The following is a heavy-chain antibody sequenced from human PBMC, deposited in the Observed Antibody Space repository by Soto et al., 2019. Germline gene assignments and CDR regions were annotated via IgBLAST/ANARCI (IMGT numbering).Heavy chain of an antibody. D-gene: IGHD3-22*01. Sequence: GASVKVSCKASAGTFSSYAISWVRQAPGQGLEWMGGIIPIFGTANYAQKFQGRVTITADESTSTAYMELSSLRSEDTAVYYCARELYDRQVYWGQGTLVTVSS. V-gene: IGHV1-69*13. J-gene: IGHJ4*02. CDR1: AGTFSSYA. CDR2: IIPIFGTA. CDR3: ARELYDRQVY.